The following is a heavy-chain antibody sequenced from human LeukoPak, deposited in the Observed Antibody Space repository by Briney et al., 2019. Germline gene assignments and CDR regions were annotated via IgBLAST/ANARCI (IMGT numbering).Heavy chain of an antibody. V-gene: IGHV1-46*01. CDR1: GYTFTGYY. CDR2: INLTGGST. CDR3: ARDRLVKNYDFWSGQWN. J-gene: IGHJ4*02. Sequence: GASVKVSCKASGYTFTGYYMHWVRQAPGQGLEWLGIINLTGGSTNYAQKFQGRVTITADESTSTAYMELSSLRSEDTAVYYCARDRLVKNYDFWSGQWNWGQGTLVTVSS. D-gene: IGHD3-3*01.